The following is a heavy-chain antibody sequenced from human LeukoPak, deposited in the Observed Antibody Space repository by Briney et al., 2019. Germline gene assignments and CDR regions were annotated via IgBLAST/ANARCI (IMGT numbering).Heavy chain of an antibody. V-gene: IGHV3-33*01. D-gene: IGHD4-17*01. Sequence: PGTSLRLSCAASGFVFSTYGMHWVRQAPGKGLEWVAVIWSHGNTKKYADSVTGRFTISRDNSKNTLYLGMNTLRAEDTAVYYCARDDDYDDHNTFDMWGHGTMVTVSS. CDR2: IWSHGNTK. J-gene: IGHJ3*02. CDR1: GFVFSTYG. CDR3: ARDDDYDDHNTFDM.